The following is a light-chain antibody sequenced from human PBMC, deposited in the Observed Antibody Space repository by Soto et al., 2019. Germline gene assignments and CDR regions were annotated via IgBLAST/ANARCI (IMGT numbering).Light chain of an antibody. Sequence: QSALTQPPSASGSPGQSVTISCTGTSSDVGGYKYVSWYQQHPGKAPKLMIYEVSKRPSGVPDRFSGSKSGNTASLTVSGLQADDEADYYCCSYAGSYTMVFGGGTQLTVL. CDR1: SSDVGGYKY. CDR2: EVS. J-gene: IGLJ2*01. CDR3: CSYAGSYTMV. V-gene: IGLV2-8*01.